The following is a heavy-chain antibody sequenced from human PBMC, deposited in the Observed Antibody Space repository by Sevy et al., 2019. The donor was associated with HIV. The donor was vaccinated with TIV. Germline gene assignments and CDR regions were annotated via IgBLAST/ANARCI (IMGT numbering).Heavy chain of an antibody. CDR1: GFSFSSYG. J-gene: IGHJ4*02. CDR2: IWFDGSNS. D-gene: IGHD4-17*01. CDR3: ASDHEFYDYGDYGPTFFPDY. V-gene: IGHV3-33*01. Sequence: GGSLRLSCAASGFSFSSYGMHWVRQAPGKGLEWVALIWFDGSNSYYADSVKGRFTIYRDTSKNTVYLQMNSLRAEDTAVYYCASDHEFYDYGDYGPTFFPDYWGQGNLVTVSS.